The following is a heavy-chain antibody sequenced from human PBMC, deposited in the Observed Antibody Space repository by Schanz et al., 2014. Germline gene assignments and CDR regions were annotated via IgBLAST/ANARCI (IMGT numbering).Heavy chain of an antibody. CDR3: ASLYDREYFDY. CDR1: GFSFSDYG. D-gene: IGHD2-8*01. CDR2: IWYDGNNK. J-gene: IGHJ4*02. Sequence: QVQLVESGGGMVQPGRSLRLSCAGSGFSFSDYGMHWVRQAPGRGLEWVAVIWYDGNNKFYADSVKGRFIISRDNSRNTLYLQMNSLRAEDTAVYYCASLYDREYFDYWGQGTLVTVSS. V-gene: IGHV3-33*08.